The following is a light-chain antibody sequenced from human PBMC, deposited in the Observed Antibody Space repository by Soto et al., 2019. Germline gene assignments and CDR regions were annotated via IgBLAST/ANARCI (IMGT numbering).Light chain of an antibody. CDR2: EVN. V-gene: IGLV2-23*02. CDR1: SGDVGNYNL. Sequence: QSALTQPASVSGSPGQSITISCTGTSGDVGNYNLVSWYQQHPGKAPRLMIYEVNKWPSGVSNRFSGFKSGNTASLTISGLQAEDEADYYCCSYVGSSTSYVFGTGTKLTV. J-gene: IGLJ1*01. CDR3: CSYVGSSTSYV.